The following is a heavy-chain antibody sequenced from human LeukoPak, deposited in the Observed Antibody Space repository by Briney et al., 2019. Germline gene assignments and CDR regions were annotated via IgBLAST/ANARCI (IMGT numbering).Heavy chain of an antibody. Sequence: GGSLRLSCAASGFTFSSYGMHWVRQAPGKGLEWVAFIRYDGSNKYYADSVKGRFTISRDNAKNSLYLQMNSLRAEDTAVYYCAREQYLRGYDFDYWGQGTLVTVSS. CDR1: GFTFSSYG. V-gene: IGHV3-30*02. CDR2: IRYDGSNK. D-gene: IGHD5-12*01. CDR3: AREQYLRGYDFDY. J-gene: IGHJ4*02.